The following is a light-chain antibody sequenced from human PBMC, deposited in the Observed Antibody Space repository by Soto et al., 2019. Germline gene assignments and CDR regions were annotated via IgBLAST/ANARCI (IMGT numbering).Light chain of an antibody. CDR1: QSVSSS. J-gene: IGKJ5*01. CDR3: QQYHNWPIT. V-gene: IGKV3D-15*01. Sequence: EIVMTQSPATLSVSPGERATLSCGASQSVSSSYVAWYQHKPGQAPRLLIYDASTRATGIPARFSGSGSGTDFTLTISGLQSEDFAVYSCQQYHNWPITFGQGTRLEIK. CDR2: DAS.